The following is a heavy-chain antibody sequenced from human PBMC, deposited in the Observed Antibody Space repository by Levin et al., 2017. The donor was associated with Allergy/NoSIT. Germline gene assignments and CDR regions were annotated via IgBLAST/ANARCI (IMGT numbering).Heavy chain of an antibody. CDR2: ISGSVDSP. CDR3: AKGGATVWSGGFDY. J-gene: IGHJ4*02. V-gene: IGHV3-23*01. D-gene: IGHD3-3*01. CDR1: GFTFSNYA. Sequence: PGGSLRLSCAASGFTFSNYAMSWVRQAPGKGLEWVSGISGSVDSPHYADSVKGRFTISRDNSKNTLYLQMSSLRAEDTAVYYCAKGGATVWSGGFDYWGQGNMVTVSS.